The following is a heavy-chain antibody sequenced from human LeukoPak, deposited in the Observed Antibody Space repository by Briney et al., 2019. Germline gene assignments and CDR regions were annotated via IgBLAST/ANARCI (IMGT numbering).Heavy chain of an antibody. CDR2: MSSSSSYI. D-gene: IGHD6-19*01. CDR1: GFTFSSYS. J-gene: IGHJ5*02. V-gene: IGHV3-21*01. Sequence: PGGSLRLSCAASGFTFSSYSMNWVRQAPGKGLEWVSSMSSSSSYIYYADSVKGRFTISRDNAKNSLYLQMNSLRAEDTAVYYCIAVAGQGTWFDPWGQGTLVTVSS. CDR3: IAVAGQGTWFDP.